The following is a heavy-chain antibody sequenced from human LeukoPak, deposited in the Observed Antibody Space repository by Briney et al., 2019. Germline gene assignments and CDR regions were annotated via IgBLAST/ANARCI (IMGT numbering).Heavy chain of an antibody. CDR3: AASDYYDSSGYYSGVDY. CDR1: GGSFSGYY. Sequence: SETLSLTCAVYGGSFSGYYWSWIRQPPGKGLEWVGEINYSGSTNYNPSLKSRVTIPVDQSKNQFCLMLSSVTAADTAVYYGAASDYYDSSGYYSGVDYWGQGTLVTVSS. D-gene: IGHD3-22*01. CDR2: INYSGST. J-gene: IGHJ4*02. V-gene: IGHV4-34*01.